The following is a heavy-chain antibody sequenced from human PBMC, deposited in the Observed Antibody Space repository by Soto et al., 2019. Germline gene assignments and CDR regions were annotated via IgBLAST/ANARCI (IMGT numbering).Heavy chain of an antibody. CDR3: AKEWAAVGEPYLDY. J-gene: IGHJ4*02. CDR1: GFNLSNYA. CDR2: IVSGGDGA. V-gene: IGHV3-23*01. Sequence: GSLRLSCAASGFNLSNYAMSWVRQAPKTGLEWVAGIVSGGDGAFYSDSVKGRFTISRDNSRNTVYLQMNSLRAEDAAVYYCAKEWAAVGEPYLDYWGQGTLVTVSS. D-gene: IGHD6-13*01.